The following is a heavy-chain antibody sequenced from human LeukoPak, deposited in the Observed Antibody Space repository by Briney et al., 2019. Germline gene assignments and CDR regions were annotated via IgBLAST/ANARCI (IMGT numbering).Heavy chain of an antibody. D-gene: IGHD5-18*01. CDR1: GGSISSSNYY. CDR3: ASGRARYSYVWGDY. J-gene: IGHJ4*02. CDR2: INYSGST. V-gene: IGHV4-39*07. Sequence: SETLSLTCTVSGGSISSSNYYWGWIRQPPGKGLEWIGSINYSGSTYYNPSLKSRVTISVDTSKNQFSLKLNSVTAADTAVYYCASGRARYSYVWGDYWGQGTLVTVSS.